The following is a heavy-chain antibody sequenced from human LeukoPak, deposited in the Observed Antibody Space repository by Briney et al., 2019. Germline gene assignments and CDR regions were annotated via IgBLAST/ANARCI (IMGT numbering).Heavy chain of an antibody. D-gene: IGHD3-9*01. J-gene: IGHJ4*02. V-gene: IGHV1-18*01. CDR1: GYTFTSYG. CDR3: ARDNTYYDILTGYYQGPPFDY. Sequence: GASVKVSCKASGYTFTSYGISWARQAPGQGLEWMGWISAYNGNTNYAQKLQGRVTMTTDTFTSTAYMELRSLRSDDTAVYYCARDNTYYDILTGYYQGPPFDYWGQGTLVTVSS. CDR2: ISAYNGNT.